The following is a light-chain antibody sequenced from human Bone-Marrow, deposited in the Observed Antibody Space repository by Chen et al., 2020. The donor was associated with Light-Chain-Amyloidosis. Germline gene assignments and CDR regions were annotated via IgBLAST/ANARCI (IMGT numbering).Light chain of an antibody. V-gene: IGLV3-21*02. J-gene: IGLJ3*02. Sequence: SYVLTQPSSVSVAPGQPATIACGGNNIGSTSVHWYQQTPGQAPLLVVYDDSDRPSGIPERLSGSNSGHTATQTISRVEAGDEADYYCQVWDRSSDRPVFGGGTKLTVL. CDR1: NIGSTS. CDR3: QVWDRSSDRPV. CDR2: DDS.